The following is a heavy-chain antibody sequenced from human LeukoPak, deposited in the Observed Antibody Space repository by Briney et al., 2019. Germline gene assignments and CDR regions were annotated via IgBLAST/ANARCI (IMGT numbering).Heavy chain of an antibody. CDR1: GFSLSTSGVG. CDR2: IYWDDDK. J-gene: IGHJ4*02. D-gene: IGHD4-17*01. V-gene: IGHV2-5*02. Sequence: SGPTLVKPTQTLTLTCTFSGFSLSTSGVGVGWIRQPPGKALEWLALIYWDDDKRYSASLKSRLTITKDSSKNQVVLTMTNMDAVDTATYYCAHRGTVTTPYVYFDYWGQGTLVTVSS. CDR3: AHRGTVTTPYVYFDY.